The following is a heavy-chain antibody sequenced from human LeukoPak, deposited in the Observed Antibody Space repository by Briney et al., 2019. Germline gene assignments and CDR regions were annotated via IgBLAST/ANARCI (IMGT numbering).Heavy chain of an antibody. CDR3: ARGGTRMTTVYNWFDP. J-gene: IGHJ5*02. D-gene: IGHD4-17*01. CDR1: GYTFTSYA. CDR2: INTNTGNP. V-gene: IGHV7-4-1*02. Sequence: EASVKVSCKASGYTFTSYAMNWVRQAPGQGLEWMGWINTNTGNPTYAQGFTGRFVFSLDTSVSTAYLQISSLKTEDTAVYYCARGGTRMTTVYNWFDPWGQGTLVTVSS.